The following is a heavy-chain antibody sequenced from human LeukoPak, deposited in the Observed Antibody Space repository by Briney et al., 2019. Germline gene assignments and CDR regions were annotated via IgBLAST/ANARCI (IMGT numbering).Heavy chain of an antibody. CDR3: ARLGEYSYKD. CDR1: GGSISSYY. CDR2: IYYSGST. D-gene: IGHD5-18*01. Sequence: PLETLSLTCTVSGGSISSYYWSWIRQPPGKGLEWIGYIYYSGSTNYNPSLKSRVTISVDTSKNQFSLKLSSVTAADTAVYYCARLGEYSYKDWGQGTLVTVSS. V-gene: IGHV4-59*01. J-gene: IGHJ4*02.